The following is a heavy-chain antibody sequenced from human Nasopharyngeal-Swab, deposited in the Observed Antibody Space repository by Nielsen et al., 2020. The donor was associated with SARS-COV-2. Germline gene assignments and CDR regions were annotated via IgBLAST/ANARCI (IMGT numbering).Heavy chain of an antibody. CDR3: ARDRRYYDFWSGYYGWFDP. J-gene: IGHJ5*02. V-gene: IGHV1-18*01. Sequence: ASVKVSCKASGYTFTSYGISWVRQAPAHGLEWMGWISAYNGNTNYEQKLQGRVTMTTDTSTSTAFMELRSLRSDDTAVYYCARDRRYYDFWSGYYGWFDPWGQGTLVTVSS. CDR1: GYTFTSYG. D-gene: IGHD3-3*01. CDR2: ISAYNGNT.